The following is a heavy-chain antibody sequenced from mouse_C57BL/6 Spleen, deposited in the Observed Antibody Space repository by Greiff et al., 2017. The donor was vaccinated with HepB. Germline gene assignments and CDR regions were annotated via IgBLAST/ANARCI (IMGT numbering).Heavy chain of an antibody. CDR3: ARGDSSGDGYFDY. D-gene: IGHD3-2*02. V-gene: IGHV1-53*01. CDR1: GYTFTSYW. CDR2: INPSNGGT. J-gene: IGHJ2*01. Sequence: QVQLQQPGTELVKPGASVKLSCKASGYTFTSYWMHWVKQRPGQGLEWIGNINPSNGGTNYNEKFKSKATLAVDKSSSTAYMQLSSLTSEDSAVYYCARGDSSGDGYFDYWGQGTTLTVSS.